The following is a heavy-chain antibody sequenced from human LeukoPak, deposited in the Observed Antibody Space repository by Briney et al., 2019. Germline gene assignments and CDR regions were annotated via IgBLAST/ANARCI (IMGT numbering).Heavy chain of an antibody. V-gene: IGHV1-18*01. J-gene: IGHJ4*02. D-gene: IGHD3-22*01. CDR1: GYTFTNYS. CDR2: ISAYDGNT. Sequence: ASVKLSCKPSGYTFTNYSISWVRQAPGQGLEWMGLISAYDGNTNYAQKFQGRVTMTTDTSTNTGYMELRSLRSDDTAVYYCARDFYYDSSGYCPFGYWGQGTLVTVSS. CDR3: ARDFYYDSSGYCPFGY.